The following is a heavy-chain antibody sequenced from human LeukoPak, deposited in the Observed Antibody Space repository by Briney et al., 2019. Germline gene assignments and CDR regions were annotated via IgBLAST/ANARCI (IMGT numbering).Heavy chain of an antibody. J-gene: IGHJ6*03. CDR3: ARRGPFYGDYPYYYYYYMDV. CDR2: IYYSGST. D-gene: IGHD4-17*01. V-gene: IGHV4-34*01. Sequence: PSETLSLTCAVYGGSFSGYYWSWIRQPPGKGLEWIGSIYYSGSTYYNPSLKSRVTISVDTSKNQFSLKLSSVTAADTAVYYCARRGPFYGDYPYYYYYYMDVWGKGTTVTISS. CDR1: GGSFSGYY.